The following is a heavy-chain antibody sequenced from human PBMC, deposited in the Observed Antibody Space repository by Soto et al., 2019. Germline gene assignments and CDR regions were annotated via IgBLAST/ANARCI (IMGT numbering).Heavy chain of an antibody. J-gene: IGHJ6*02. V-gene: IGHV3-11*01. CDR1: GFTFSDYY. Sequence: PGGSLRLSCAASGFTFSDYYMSWIRQAPGRGLEWVSYISSSGSSIFYTDSVKGRFTISRDNAKNSLYLQMNSLRVEDTAVYYCSRDWYCSGGSFPAFYYHSAMDVWGQGTTVTVSS. D-gene: IGHD2-15*01. CDR2: ISSSGSSI. CDR3: SRDWYCSGGSFPAFYYHSAMDV.